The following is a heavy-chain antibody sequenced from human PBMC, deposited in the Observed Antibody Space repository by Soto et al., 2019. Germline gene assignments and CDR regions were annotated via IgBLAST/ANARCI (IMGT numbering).Heavy chain of an antibody. CDR2: IYYSGST. J-gene: IGHJ6*02. V-gene: IGHV4-30-4*01. Sequence: SETLSLTCTVSGGSISSGDYYWSWIRQPPGKGLEWIGYIYYSGSTYYNPSLKSRVTISVDTSKNQFSLKLSSVTAADTAVYYCARDLGYCGGDCYHYGMDVWGQGTTVTVSS. CDR1: GGSISSGDYY. D-gene: IGHD2-21*02. CDR3: ARDLGYCGGDCYHYGMDV.